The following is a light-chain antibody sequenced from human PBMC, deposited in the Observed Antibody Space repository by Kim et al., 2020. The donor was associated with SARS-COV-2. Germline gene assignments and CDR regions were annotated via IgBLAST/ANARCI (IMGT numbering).Light chain of an antibody. V-gene: IGKV3-15*01. Sequence: EIVMTQSPATLSVSPGERATLSCRASQSIGSRMAWYQHKPGQAPRLLIYAASTRATGIPVRFSGSGSGTEFTLTISSLQSEDYAVYYCQQYASWRAFGQGTKVDIK. CDR1: QSIGSR. CDR3: QQYASWRA. J-gene: IGKJ1*01. CDR2: AAS.